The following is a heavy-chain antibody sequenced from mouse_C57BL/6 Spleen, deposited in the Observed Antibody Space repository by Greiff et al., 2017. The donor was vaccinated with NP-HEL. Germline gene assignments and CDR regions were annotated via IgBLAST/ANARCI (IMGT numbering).Heavy chain of an antibody. CDR2: IRSKSNNYAT. D-gene: IGHD4-1*01. CDR1: GFSFNTYA. Sequence: EVKLVESGGGLVQPKGSLKLSCAASGFSFNTYAMNWVRQAPGKGLEWVARIRSKSNNYATYYADSVKDRFTISRDDSESMLYLQMNNLKTEDTAMYYCVRHDWVDWYFDVWGTGTTVTVSS. V-gene: IGHV10-1*01. CDR3: VRHDWVDWYFDV. J-gene: IGHJ1*03.